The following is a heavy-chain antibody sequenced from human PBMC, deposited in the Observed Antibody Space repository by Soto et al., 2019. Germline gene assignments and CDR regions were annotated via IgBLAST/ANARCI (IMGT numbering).Heavy chain of an antibody. D-gene: IGHD3-10*01. CDR2: IYHSGST. CDR1: SGSISSSNW. CDR3: ARVVLSSGEGSDWFDP. J-gene: IGHJ5*02. V-gene: IGHV4-4*02. Sequence: SETLSLTCAVSSGSISSSNWWSWVRQPPGKGLEWIGEIYHSGSTNYNPSLKSRVTISVDKSKNQFSLKLSSVTAADAAVYYCARVVLSSGEGSDWFDPWGQGTQVTVSS.